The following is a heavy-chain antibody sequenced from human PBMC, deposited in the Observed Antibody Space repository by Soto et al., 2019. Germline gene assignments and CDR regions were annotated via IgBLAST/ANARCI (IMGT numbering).Heavy chain of an antibody. CDR3: ARAIVPAAIRYYYGMDV. D-gene: IGHD2-2*02. J-gene: IGHJ6*02. CDR2: IYYSGST. Sequence: QVQLQESGPGLVKPSQTLSLTCTVSGGSISSGDYYWSWIPQPPGKGLEWIGYIYYSGSTYYNPSLKSRVTISVDTSKNQFSLKLSSVTAADTAVYYCARAIVPAAIRYYYGMDVWGQGTTVTVSS. CDR1: GGSISSGDYY. V-gene: IGHV4-30-4*01.